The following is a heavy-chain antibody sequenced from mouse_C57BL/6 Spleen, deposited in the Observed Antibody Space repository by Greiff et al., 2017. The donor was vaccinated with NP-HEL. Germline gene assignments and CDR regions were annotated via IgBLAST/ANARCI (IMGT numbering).Heavy chain of an antibody. J-gene: IGHJ2*01. Sequence: EVQLQQSGPELVKPGASVKLSCKASGYTFTDYYMNWVKQSHGKSLEWIGDINPNNGGTSYNQQFKGKATLTVDKSASTAYMELRSLTSEDSAVYYGARAGRRRYFDYWGQGTTLTVSS. CDR3: ARAGRRRYFDY. V-gene: IGHV1-26*01. CDR2: INPNNGGT. CDR1: GYTFTDYY.